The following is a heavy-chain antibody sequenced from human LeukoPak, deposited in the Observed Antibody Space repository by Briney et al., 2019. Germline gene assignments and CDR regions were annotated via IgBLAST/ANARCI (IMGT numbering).Heavy chain of an antibody. J-gene: IGHJ3*02. Sequence: GGSLRLSCAASGFTFSGYVMSWVRQAPGKGLEWVSAVSGSGSSPYYADSVKGRFTISRDNSKNTLYLQMNSLRAEDTAVYYCAKGGFLEGHAFDIWGQGTMVTVSS. V-gene: IGHV3-23*01. CDR1: GFTFSGYV. D-gene: IGHD3-3*01. CDR2: VSGSGSSP. CDR3: AKGGFLEGHAFDI.